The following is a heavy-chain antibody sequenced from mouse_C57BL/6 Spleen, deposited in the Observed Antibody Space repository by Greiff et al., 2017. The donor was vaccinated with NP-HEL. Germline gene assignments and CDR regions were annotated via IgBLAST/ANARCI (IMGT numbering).Heavy chain of an antibody. CDR3: ARDYDYYRAWFAY. CDR1: GYTFTDYY. Sequence: VQLQQSGAELVRPGASVKLSCQASGYTFTDYYINWVKQRPGQGLEWIARIYPGSGNTYYNEKFKGKATLTAEKSSSTAYMQLSSMTSEDSAVYFCARDYDYYRAWFAYWGQGTLVTVSA. J-gene: IGHJ3*01. CDR2: IYPGSGNT. D-gene: IGHD2-4*01. V-gene: IGHV1-76*01.